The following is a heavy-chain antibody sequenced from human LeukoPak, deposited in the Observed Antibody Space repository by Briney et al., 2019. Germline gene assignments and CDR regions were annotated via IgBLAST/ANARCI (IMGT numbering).Heavy chain of an antibody. CDR3: AREEVRATAYNLFDP. Sequence: TSETLSLTCTVSGGSISSYYWSWILQPAAKGLEWIGRIYTSGSTNYNPSLKSRVTMSVDTSKNQFSLKLSSVTAADTAVYYCAREEVRATAYNLFDPWGQGTLVTVSS. V-gene: IGHV4-4*07. J-gene: IGHJ5*02. CDR2: IYTSGST. D-gene: IGHD1-26*01. CDR1: GGSISSYY.